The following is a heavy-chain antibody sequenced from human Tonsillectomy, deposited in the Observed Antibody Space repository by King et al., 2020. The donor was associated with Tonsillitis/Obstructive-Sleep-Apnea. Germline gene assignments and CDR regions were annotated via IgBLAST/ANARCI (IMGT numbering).Heavy chain of an antibody. Sequence: VQLQQSGLRLAKPSQTLSVTCAISGDSVSSNSAAWHWIRQSPLRGLEWLGRTFYRSKWYHEYAVSVRSRISFNSDTSKNQFSLQLDSVTPEDTAVYYCARDGTEVGTPFYYYYMDVWGEGTTVTVSS. CDR1: GDSVSSNSAA. J-gene: IGHJ6*03. V-gene: IGHV6-1*01. CDR3: ARDGTEVGTPFYYYYMDV. CDR2: TFYRSKWYH. D-gene: IGHD2-21*02.